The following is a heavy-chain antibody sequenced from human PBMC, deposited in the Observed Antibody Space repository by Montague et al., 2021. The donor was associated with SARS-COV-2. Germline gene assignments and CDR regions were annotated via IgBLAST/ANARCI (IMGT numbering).Heavy chain of an antibody. V-gene: IGHV4-4*02. Sequence: SETLSLTCAVSGGSISSSNWWSWVRQPPGKGLEWIGGIYHSGNTNYNPSLQSRFTISVDKSKNQFSLRLSSVTAADTAMYYCARSSILGAHRFDYWGQGTLVTVSS. CDR2: IYHSGNT. J-gene: IGHJ4*02. D-gene: IGHD3-16*01. CDR3: ARSSILGAHRFDY. CDR1: GGSISSSNW.